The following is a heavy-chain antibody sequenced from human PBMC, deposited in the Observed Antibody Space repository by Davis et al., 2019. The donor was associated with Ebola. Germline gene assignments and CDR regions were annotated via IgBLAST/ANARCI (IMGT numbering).Heavy chain of an antibody. CDR1: GYDFNKYG. Sequence: ASVKVSCKASGYDFNKYGISWVRQAPGQGLEWMGGISIHNGNANSAQKFQGRVTITSHTSTSTVYMELRSLRSDDTAVYYCARGNSTARFKDLWGQGTLVTVSS. V-gene: IGHV1-18*01. D-gene: IGHD2-21*02. CDR2: ISIHNGNA. J-gene: IGHJ4*02. CDR3: ARGNSTARFKDL.